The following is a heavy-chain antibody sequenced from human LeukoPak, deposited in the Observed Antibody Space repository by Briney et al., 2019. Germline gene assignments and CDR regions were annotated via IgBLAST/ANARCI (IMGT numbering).Heavy chain of an antibody. J-gene: IGHJ4*02. D-gene: IGHD3-22*01. CDR1: GGSFSGYY. V-gene: IGHV4-34*01. Sequence: SETLSLTCAVYGGSFSGYYWSWIRQPPGKGLEWIGEINHSGSTNYNPSLKSRVTIPVDTSKNQFSLKLSSVTAADTAVYYCARPHTRAYDSSGYFDYWGQGNLVTVSS. CDR2: INHSGST. CDR3: ARPHTRAYDSSGYFDY.